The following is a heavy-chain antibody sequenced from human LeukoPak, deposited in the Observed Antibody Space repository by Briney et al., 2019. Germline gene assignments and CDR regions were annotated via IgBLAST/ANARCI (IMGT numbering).Heavy chain of an antibody. J-gene: IGHJ5*02. Sequence: ASVTVSCKASGYTFTGYYVHWVRQAPGQGLEWMGRVNPNSGGTNYAQNFQGRVTMTRDTSISTAYMELSSLRSDDTAVYYCARAGCNGGSCYNHWGQGTLVTVSS. CDR2: VNPNSGGT. CDR3: ARAGCNGGSCYNH. CDR1: GYTFTGYY. D-gene: IGHD2-15*01. V-gene: IGHV1-2*06.